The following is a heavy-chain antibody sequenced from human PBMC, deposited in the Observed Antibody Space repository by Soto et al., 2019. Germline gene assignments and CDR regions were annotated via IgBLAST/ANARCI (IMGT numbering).Heavy chain of an antibody. CDR2: ISSGSDTI. CDR1: GFSFSTYE. D-gene: IGHD6-13*01. J-gene: IGHJ4*02. Sequence: PGGSLRLSCAASGFSFSTYEMNWVRQAPGKGLEWDAYISSGSDTIHYADSVRGRFTVSRDNAKNSLYLQMNSLRVEDTALYYCARDRAAGGYWGQGTLVTVSS. V-gene: IGHV3-48*03. CDR3: ARDRAAGGY.